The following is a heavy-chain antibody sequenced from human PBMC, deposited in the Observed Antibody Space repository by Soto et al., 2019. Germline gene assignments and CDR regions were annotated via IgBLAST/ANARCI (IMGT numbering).Heavy chain of an antibody. CDR1: GFTFNTYG. CDR2: ISYDGINK. CDR3: ARSPQPTRGIHWYFDL. D-gene: IGHD1-26*01. Sequence: QVQLVESGGGVVQPGRSLGLSCAASGFTFNTYGMHWVRQAPGKGLEWVAAISYDGINKYYVDSVKGRFTISRDNSKSTLYVQMNSLRAEDTAVYYCARSPQPTRGIHWYFDLWGRGILVTVSS. V-gene: IGHV3-30*03. J-gene: IGHJ2*01.